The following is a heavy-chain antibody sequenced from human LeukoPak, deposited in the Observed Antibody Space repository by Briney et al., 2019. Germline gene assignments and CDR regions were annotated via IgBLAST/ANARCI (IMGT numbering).Heavy chain of an antibody. Sequence: SQTLSLTCTVSGGSISSGDYYWSWIRQPAGKGLEWIGRIYTSGSTNYNPSLKSRVTMSVDTSKNQFSLKLSSVTAADTAVYYCARDRTSLWELIQGRWFDPWGQGTLVTVSS. CDR3: ARDRTSLWELIQGRWFDP. CDR1: GGSISSGDYY. CDR2: IYTSGST. V-gene: IGHV4-61*02. D-gene: IGHD1-26*01. J-gene: IGHJ5*02.